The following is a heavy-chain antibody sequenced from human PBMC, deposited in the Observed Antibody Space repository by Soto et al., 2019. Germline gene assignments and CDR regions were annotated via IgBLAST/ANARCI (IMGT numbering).Heavy chain of an antibody. J-gene: IGHJ4*02. Sequence: EVQLVESGGGLVQPGGSLRLSCAASGFTFSSYDMHWVRQATGKGLEWVSAIGTAGDTYYPVSVKGRFTISRENAKNSLYLQMNSLRAEDTAVYYCARGQQLVPDYWGQGTLVTVSS. V-gene: IGHV3-13*01. D-gene: IGHD6-13*01. CDR1: GFTFSSYD. CDR3: ARGQQLVPDY. CDR2: IGTAGDT.